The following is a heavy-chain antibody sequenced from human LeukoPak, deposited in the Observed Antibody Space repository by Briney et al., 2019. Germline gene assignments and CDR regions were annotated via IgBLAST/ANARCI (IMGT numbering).Heavy chain of an antibody. J-gene: IGHJ4*02. Sequence: PSETLSLTCTVSGGSISSYYWSWIRQPPGKGLEWIGGINHSGSTNYNPSLKSRVTISVDTSKNQFSLKLSSVTAADTAVYYCARGLDSSGYSPYFFFDYWGQGTLVTVSS. CDR3: ARGLDSSGYSPYFFFDY. CDR1: GGSISSYY. D-gene: IGHD3-22*01. V-gene: IGHV4-34*01. CDR2: INHSGST.